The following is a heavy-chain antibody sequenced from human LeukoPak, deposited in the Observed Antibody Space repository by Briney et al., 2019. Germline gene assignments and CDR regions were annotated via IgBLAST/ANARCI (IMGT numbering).Heavy chain of an antibody. D-gene: IGHD4-17*01. CDR3: VSSTTVSAFDI. Sequence: SGGSLRLSCAASGFTFSSYGMHWVRQAPGKGLEWMAVISYDGSNKYYADSVKGRFTISRDNSKNTLYLQMNSLRAEDTAVYYCVSSTTVSAFDIWGQGTMVTVSS. J-gene: IGHJ3*02. CDR2: ISYDGSNK. CDR1: GFTFSSYG. V-gene: IGHV3-30*03.